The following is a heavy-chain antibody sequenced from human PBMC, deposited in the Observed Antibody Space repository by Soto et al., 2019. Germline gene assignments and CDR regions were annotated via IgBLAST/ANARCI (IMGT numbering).Heavy chain of an antibody. CDR2: ISSSSSTI. D-gene: IGHD6-19*01. CDR3: ARVVGDRSSGWYDHDAFDI. Sequence: PGGSLRLSCAASGSTFSSYSMNWVRQAPGKGREWVSYISSSSSTIYYADSVKGRFTISRDNAKNSLYLQMNSLRAEDTAVYYCARVVGDRSSGWYDHDAFDIWGQGTMVTVSS. V-gene: IGHV3-48*01. CDR1: GSTFSSYS. J-gene: IGHJ3*02.